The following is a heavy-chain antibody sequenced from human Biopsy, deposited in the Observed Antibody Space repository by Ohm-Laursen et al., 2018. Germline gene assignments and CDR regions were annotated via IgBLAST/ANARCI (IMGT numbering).Heavy chain of an antibody. CDR2: IIAVSGLV. CDR3: ATPFQYYDSWGGYPPFDH. D-gene: IGHD3-3*01. CDR1: GFIFTSYG. V-gene: IGHV1-69*10. J-gene: IGHJ4*02. Sequence: ASVKVSCKASGFIFTSYGLSWVRQAPGEGLEWMGGIIAVSGLVNYAPKFQGRVSITADKPTTTAYMELSNLKSEDTAVYYCATPFQYYDSWGGYPPFDHWGQGTLVTVSS.